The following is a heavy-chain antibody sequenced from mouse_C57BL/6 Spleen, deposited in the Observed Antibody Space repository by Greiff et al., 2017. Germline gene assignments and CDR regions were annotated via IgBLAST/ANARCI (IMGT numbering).Heavy chain of an antibody. CDR3: ARRGGNYAGGAMDY. J-gene: IGHJ4*01. V-gene: IGHV5-9*01. D-gene: IGHD2-1*01. CDR2: ISGGGGNT. CDR1: GFTFSSYT. Sequence: DVMLVESGGGLVKPGGSLKLSCAASGFTFSSYTMSWVRQTPEQRLEWVATISGGGGNTYYPDSVKGRFTISRDNAKNTLYLQMSSLRSEDTALYYGARRGGNYAGGAMDYWGQGTSVTVAS.